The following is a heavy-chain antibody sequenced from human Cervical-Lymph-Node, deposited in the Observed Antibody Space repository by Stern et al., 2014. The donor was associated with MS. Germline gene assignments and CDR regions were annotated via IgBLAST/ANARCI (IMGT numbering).Heavy chain of an antibody. V-gene: IGHV4-30-2*01. CDR1: GDSISSGDYS. D-gene: IGHD4-23*01. J-gene: IGHJ4*02. CDR2: IVHSGST. Sequence: VQLVESGSGLVKPSQTLSLPCAVSGDSISSGDYSWSWIRQPPGKSLEWIGYIVHSGSTYYNPSLKSRVSISVDRPKNQFSLKLSSVTAADTAMYYCARIFGGNFDNWGQGTLVTVSS. CDR3: ARIFGGNFDN.